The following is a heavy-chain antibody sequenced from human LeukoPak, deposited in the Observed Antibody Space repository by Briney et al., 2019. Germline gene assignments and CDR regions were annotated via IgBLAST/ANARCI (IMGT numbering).Heavy chain of an antibody. J-gene: IGHJ4*02. V-gene: IGHV4-59*01. CDR3: ARGGITMVRGVNHFDY. D-gene: IGHD3-10*01. CDR2: IYYSGST. CDR1: GGSISSYY. Sequence: SETLSLTCPVSGGSISSYYWSWIRQPPGKGLEWIGYIYYSGSTNYNPSLKSRVTISVDTSKNQFSLKLSSVTAADTAVYYCARGGITMVRGVNHFDYWGQGTLVTVSS.